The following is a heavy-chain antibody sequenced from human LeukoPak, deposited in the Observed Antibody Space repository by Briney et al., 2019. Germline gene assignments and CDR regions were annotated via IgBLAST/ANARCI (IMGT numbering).Heavy chain of an antibody. J-gene: IGHJ5*02. CDR2: IYYTGST. CDR1: GGSISSGSYY. Sequence: TSETLSLTCTVSGGSISSGSYYWSWIRQPPGKGLEWIGYIYYTGSTSYNPSLKSRVTMSLDASKNQFSLELNSVTPADTAVYYCARGGNYWPQWWFDPWGRGTLVSVSS. CDR3: ARGGNYWPQWWFDP. D-gene: IGHD1-26*01. V-gene: IGHV4-61*01.